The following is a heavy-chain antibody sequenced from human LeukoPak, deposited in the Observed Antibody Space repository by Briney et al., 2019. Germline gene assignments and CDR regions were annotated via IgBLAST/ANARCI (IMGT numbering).Heavy chain of an antibody. J-gene: IGHJ6*04. V-gene: IGHV3-48*03. D-gene: IGHD3-10*02. Sequence: GGSLRLSCAASGFTSSSFEMSWVRQAPGKGLGWVSYISSSGSTIYYADAMKGRFTISRDDAKNSLYLQMNSLRAEDTAVYYCAELGITMIGGVWGKGTTVTISS. CDR1: GFTSSSFE. CDR3: AELGITMIGGV. CDR2: ISSSGSTI.